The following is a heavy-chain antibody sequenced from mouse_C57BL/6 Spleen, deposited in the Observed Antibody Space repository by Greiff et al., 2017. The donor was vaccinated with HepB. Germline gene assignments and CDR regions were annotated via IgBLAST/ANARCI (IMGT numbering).Heavy chain of an antibody. CDR2: IYPGDGDT. CDR3: ARSLYGNSFAY. V-gene: IGHV1-82*01. CDR1: GYAFSSSW. Sequence: QVQLQQSGPELVKPGASVKISCKASGYAFSSSWMNWVKQRPGKGLEWIGRIYPGDGDTNYNGKFKGKATLTADKSSSTAYMQLSSLASEDSAVYFCARSLYGNSFAYWGQGTLVTVSA. D-gene: IGHD2-1*01. J-gene: IGHJ3*01.